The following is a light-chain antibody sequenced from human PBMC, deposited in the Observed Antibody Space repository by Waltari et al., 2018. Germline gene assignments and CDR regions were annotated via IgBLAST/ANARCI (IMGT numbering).Light chain of an antibody. Sequence: QSALTQPASVSGSPGQSITISCPGNDSAVGAYHFVSWYQQHPGKAPHLIIYEVSNRPSGISNRFSASKSGNTASLTISGLQAEDEADYYCSSYTTSSAPGVFGTGTRVTVL. J-gene: IGLJ1*01. CDR1: DSAVGAYHF. CDR2: EVS. V-gene: IGLV2-14*01. CDR3: SSYTTSSAPGV.